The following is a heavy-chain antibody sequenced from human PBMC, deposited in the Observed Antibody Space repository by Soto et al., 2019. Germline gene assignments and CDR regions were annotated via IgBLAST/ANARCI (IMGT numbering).Heavy chain of an antibody. CDR3: ARVIAAAGTYFDY. V-gene: IGHV3-33*01. Sequence: VQLVESGGGVVQPGRSLRLSCAASGFTFSSYGMHWVRQAPGKGLEWVAVIWYDGSNKYYADSVKGRFTISRDNSKNTLYLQMNSLRAEDTAVYYCARVIAAAGTYFDYWGQGTLVTVSS. CDR2: IWYDGSNK. J-gene: IGHJ4*02. D-gene: IGHD6-13*01. CDR1: GFTFSSYG.